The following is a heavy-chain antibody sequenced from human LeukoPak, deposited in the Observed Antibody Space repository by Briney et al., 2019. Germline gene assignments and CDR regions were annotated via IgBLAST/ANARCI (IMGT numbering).Heavy chain of an antibody. Sequence: ASETLSLTCTVSGGSISSSSYYWGWIRQPPGKGLKWIGSIYYSGSTYYNPSLKSRVTISVDTSKNQFSLKLSSVTAADTAVYYCAREGALRGGGGHVFDYWGQGTLVTVSS. CDR2: IYYSGST. D-gene: IGHD1-26*01. CDR3: AREGALRGGGGHVFDY. V-gene: IGHV4-39*07. CDR1: GGSISSSSYY. J-gene: IGHJ4*02.